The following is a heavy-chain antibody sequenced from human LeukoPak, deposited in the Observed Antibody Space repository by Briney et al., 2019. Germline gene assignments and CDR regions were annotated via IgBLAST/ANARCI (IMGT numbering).Heavy chain of an antibody. D-gene: IGHD2-2*01. CDR1: GFTFSSYA. CDR2: ISGSGGST. CDR3: AKAPIVVVPASHFDY. Sequence: SGGSLRLSCAASGFTFSSYAMSWVRQAPGKGLEWVSAISGSGGSTYYADSVKGRFTISRDNSKNTLYLQMNSLRAEDTAVYYCAKAPIVVVPASHFDYWGQGTLVTVSS. J-gene: IGHJ4*02. V-gene: IGHV3-23*01.